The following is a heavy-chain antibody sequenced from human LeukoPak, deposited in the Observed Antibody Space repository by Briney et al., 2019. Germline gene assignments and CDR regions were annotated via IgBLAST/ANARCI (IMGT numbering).Heavy chain of an antibody. CDR3: ARGYSSSWSNWFDP. CDR2: GYTSGST. J-gene: IGHJ5*02. D-gene: IGHD6-13*01. Sequence: SETLSLTCTVSGGSISTSNYYWGWIRQPPGKGLEWIGRGYTSGSTHYNPSLKSRVTISVDTPKNQFSLKLSSVTAADTAVYYCARGYSSSWSNWFDPWGQGTLVTVSS. CDR1: GGSISTSNYY. V-gene: IGHV4-39*07.